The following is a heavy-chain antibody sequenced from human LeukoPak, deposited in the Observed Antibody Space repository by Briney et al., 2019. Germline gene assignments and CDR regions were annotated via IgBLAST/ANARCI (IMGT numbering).Heavy chain of an antibody. J-gene: IGHJ4*02. Sequence: RGSLRLSCAASGFTFSSYEMNWVRQAPGKGLEWVSYISSSGSTIYYADSVKGRFTISRDNAKNSLYLQMNSLRAEDTAVYYCASTDSSSWYGGFDYWGQGTLVTVSS. CDR2: ISSSGSTI. D-gene: IGHD6-13*01. CDR3: ASTDSSSWYGGFDY. CDR1: GFTFSSYE. V-gene: IGHV3-48*03.